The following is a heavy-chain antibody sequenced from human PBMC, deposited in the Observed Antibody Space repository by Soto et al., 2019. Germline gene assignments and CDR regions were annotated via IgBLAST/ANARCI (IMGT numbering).Heavy chain of an antibody. D-gene: IGHD3-10*01. J-gene: IGHJ4*02. CDR3: ARGPVYYGSGSYEYYFDY. Sequence: NPSETLSLTCTVSGGSISSGDYYWSWIRQPPGKGLEWIGYIYYSGSTYYNPSLKSRVTISVDTSKNQFSLKLSSVTAADTAVYYCARGPVYYGSGSYEYYFDYWGQGTLVTVSS. CDR1: GGSISSGDYY. CDR2: IYYSGST. V-gene: IGHV4-30-4*01.